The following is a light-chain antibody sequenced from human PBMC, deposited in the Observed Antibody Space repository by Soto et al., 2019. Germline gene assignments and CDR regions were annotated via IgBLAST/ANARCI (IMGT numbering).Light chain of an antibody. CDR3: SSYAGSSNV. Sequence: QSVLTQPPSASGAPGPSVAISCTGTSSDVGGYNYVSWYQQHPGKAPKLMIYEVNKRPSGVPDRFSGSKSGNTASLTVSGLQAEDEADYYCSSYAGSSNVFGTGTRSPS. J-gene: IGLJ1*01. CDR1: SSDVGGYNY. V-gene: IGLV2-8*01. CDR2: EVN.